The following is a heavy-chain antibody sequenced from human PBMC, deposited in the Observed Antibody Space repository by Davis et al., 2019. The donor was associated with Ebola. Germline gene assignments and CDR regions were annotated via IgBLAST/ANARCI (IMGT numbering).Heavy chain of an antibody. D-gene: IGHD5-18*01. CDR1: GYTFTTYG. Sequence: ASVKVSCKTSGYTFTTYGISWVRRAPGQGLEWMAWASTYNGNTNYARKFQGRVTVTIDTSTSTGYMELRSLRSDDTAVYYCATDRGYSYGYDYWGQGTLVTVSS. J-gene: IGHJ4*02. V-gene: IGHV1-18*01. CDR2: ASTYNGNT. CDR3: ATDRGYSYGYDY.